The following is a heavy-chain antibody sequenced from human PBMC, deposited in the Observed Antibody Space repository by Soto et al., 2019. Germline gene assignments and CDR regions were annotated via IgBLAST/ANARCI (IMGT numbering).Heavy chain of an antibody. D-gene: IGHD6-13*01. CDR3: WRLWGAAAGYWFDP. V-gene: IGHV4-28*01. CDR1: GYSISSSNW. J-gene: IGHJ5*02. Sequence: QVQLQESGPGLVKPSDTLSLTCAVSGYSISSSNWWGWIRQPPGKGLEWIGYIYYSGRTYKNPSLKRLVTMSVDTSKNHFSLKLSSVTAVDTAVYYCWRLWGAAAGYWFDPWGQGTLVTVSS. CDR2: IYYSGRT.